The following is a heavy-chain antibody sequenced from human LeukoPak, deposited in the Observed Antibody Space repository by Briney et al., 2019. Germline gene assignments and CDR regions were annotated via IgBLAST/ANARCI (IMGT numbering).Heavy chain of an antibody. D-gene: IGHD2-15*01. CDR2: ISSSSSYI. V-gene: IGHV3-21*01. CDR3: ARPRSGGTWFFDY. J-gene: IGHJ4*02. Sequence: GGSLRLSCAASGFTFSSYSMNWVRQAPGKGLEWVSSISSSSSYIYYADSVKGRFTISRDNAKNSLYLQMNSLRAEDTAVYYCARPRSGGTWFFDYWGQGTLVTVSS. CDR1: GFTFSSYS.